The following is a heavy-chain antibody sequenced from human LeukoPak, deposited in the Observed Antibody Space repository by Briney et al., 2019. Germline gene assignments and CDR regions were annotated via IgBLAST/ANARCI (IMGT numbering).Heavy chain of an antibody. D-gene: IGHD3-10*01. CDR2: ISSSSSYI. CDR1: GFTFSSYS. V-gene: IGHV3-21*01. Sequence: PGGSLRLSCAASGFTFSSYSMNWVRQAPGKGLEWVSSISSSSSYIYYADSVKGRFTISRDNAKNSLYLQMNSLRAEDTAVYYCARSFLNFGELSYGMDVWGQGTTVTVSS. CDR3: ARSFLNFGELSYGMDV. J-gene: IGHJ6*02.